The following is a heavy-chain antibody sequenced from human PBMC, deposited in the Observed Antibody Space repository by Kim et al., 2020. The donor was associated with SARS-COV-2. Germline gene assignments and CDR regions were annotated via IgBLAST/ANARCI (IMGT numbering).Heavy chain of an antibody. CDR1: GGSISSSSYY. Sequence: SETLSLTCTVSGGSISSSSYYWGWIRQTPEKGLEWIGSIYYSGSTYYNPSLKSRVTISVDTSKNQFSLKLSSVTAADTAVYYCATPGWGYDAFDIWGQGTMVTVSS. CDR3: ATPGWGYDAFDI. CDR2: IYYSGST. D-gene: IGHD3-16*01. V-gene: IGHV4-39*01. J-gene: IGHJ3*02.